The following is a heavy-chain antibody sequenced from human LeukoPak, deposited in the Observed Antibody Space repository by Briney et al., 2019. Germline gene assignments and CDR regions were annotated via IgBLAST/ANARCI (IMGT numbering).Heavy chain of an antibody. CDR2: ISAYNGNT. Sequence: GASVKVSCKASGYTFTSYGISWVRQAPGQGLEWMGWISAYNGNTNYAQKLHGRVTMTTDTSTSTAYMELRSLRSDDTAVYYCARESSSWYRVTVDYWGQGTLVTVSS. CDR3: ARESSSWYRVTVDY. V-gene: IGHV1-18*04. D-gene: IGHD6-13*01. CDR1: GYTFTSYG. J-gene: IGHJ4*02.